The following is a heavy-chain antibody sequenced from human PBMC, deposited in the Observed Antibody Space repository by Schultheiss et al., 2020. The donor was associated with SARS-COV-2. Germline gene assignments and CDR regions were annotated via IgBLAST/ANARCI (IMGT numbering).Heavy chain of an antibody. CDR3: AREASGWYVGETYYFDY. D-gene: IGHD6-19*01. Sequence: GGSLRLSCAASGFTFSRYGMHWVRQAPGKGLEWVAVISYDGSNKYYADSVKGRFTISRDNSKNTLYLQMNSLRAEDTAVYYCAREASGWYVGETYYFDYWGQGTLVTVAS. CDR2: ISYDGSNK. V-gene: IGHV3-30*03. CDR1: GFTFSRYG. J-gene: IGHJ4*02.